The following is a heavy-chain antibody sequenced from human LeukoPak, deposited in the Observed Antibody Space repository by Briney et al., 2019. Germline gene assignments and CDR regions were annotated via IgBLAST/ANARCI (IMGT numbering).Heavy chain of an antibody. CDR2: IYPGDSDI. CDR3: ARAGSYGPYYDMDV. V-gene: IGHV5-51*01. Sequence: GESLKISCQGSGYSFTNYWIGWVRQMPGKGLEWTGIIYPGDSDIRYSPSFQGQVTITGDKSISTAYLQWSSLKASDTAMYYCARAGSYGPYYDMDVWGQGTTVTVSS. D-gene: IGHD5-18*01. CDR1: GYSFTNYW. J-gene: IGHJ6*02.